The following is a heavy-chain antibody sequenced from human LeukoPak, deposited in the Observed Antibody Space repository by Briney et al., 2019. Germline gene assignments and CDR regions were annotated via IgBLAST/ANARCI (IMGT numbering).Heavy chain of an antibody. Sequence: GGSLRLSCAASGFTFSNAWMIWVRQPPGKGLEWVSSIFPSGGEIHYADSVRGRFTISRDNSKSTLSLQMNSLRAEDTAIYYCATYRQVLLPFESWGQGTLVTVSS. CDR1: GFTFSNAW. CDR3: ATYRQVLLPFES. D-gene: IGHD2-8*02. CDR2: IFPSGGEI. V-gene: IGHV3-23*01. J-gene: IGHJ4*02.